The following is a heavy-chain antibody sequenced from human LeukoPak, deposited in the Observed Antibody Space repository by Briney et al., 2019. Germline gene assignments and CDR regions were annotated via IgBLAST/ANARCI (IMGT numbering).Heavy chain of an antibody. D-gene: IGHD1-1*01. V-gene: IGHV3-23*01. Sequence: GGSLRLSCAASGFTFSSYAMSWVRQAPGKGLEWVSAISGSGGSTYYADSVKGRFTISRDNSKNTLYLQMNSLRAEDAAVYYCAKGQGAGRYNWNGERYYFDYWGQGTLVTVSS. CDR1: GFTFSSYA. J-gene: IGHJ4*02. CDR3: AKGQGAGRYNWNGERYYFDY. CDR2: ISGSGGST.